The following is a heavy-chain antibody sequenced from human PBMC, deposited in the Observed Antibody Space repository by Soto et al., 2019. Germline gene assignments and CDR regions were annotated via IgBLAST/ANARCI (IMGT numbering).Heavy chain of an antibody. CDR2: IRNKANSYAT. CDR1: GFTFSGSS. CDR3: ISHSPEDMIRT. D-gene: IGHD2-15*01. J-gene: IGHJ4*02. Sequence: LRLSCAASGFTFSGSSVHWVRQASGKGLEWVGRIRNKANSYATAYAASVRGRFTISRDDSKSTAFLQMNSLNTEDTAVYYCISHSPEDMIRTWGQGTLVTVSS. V-gene: IGHV3-73*01.